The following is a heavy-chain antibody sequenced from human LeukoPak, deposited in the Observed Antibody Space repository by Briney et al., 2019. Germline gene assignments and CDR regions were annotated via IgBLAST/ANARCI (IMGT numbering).Heavy chain of an antibody. CDR1: GGTFSSYA. Sequence: ASVKVSCKASGGTFSSYAISWVRQAPGQGLEWMGGIIPIFGTAIYAQKFQGRVTITADESTSTAYMELSSLRSEDTAVYYCARARLEYCGGDCYTLPPDYWGQGTLVTVSS. J-gene: IGHJ4*02. D-gene: IGHD2-21*02. V-gene: IGHV1-69*13. CDR3: ARARLEYCGGDCYTLPPDY. CDR2: IIPIFGTA.